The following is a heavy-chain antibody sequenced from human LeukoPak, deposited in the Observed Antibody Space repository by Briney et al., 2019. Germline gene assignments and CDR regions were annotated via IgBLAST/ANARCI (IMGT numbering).Heavy chain of an antibody. CDR2: IWYDGSNK. CDR3: ARDSTTMIVVAPLDY. V-gene: IGHV3-33*08. J-gene: IGHJ4*02. D-gene: IGHD3-22*01. CDR1: GFTFSSYW. Sequence: GGSLRLSCAASGFTFSSYWMHWVRQAPGKGLEWEAVIWYDGSNKYYADSVKGRFTISRDNSKNTLYLQMNSLRAEDTAVYYCARDSTTMIVVAPLDYWGQGTLVTVSS.